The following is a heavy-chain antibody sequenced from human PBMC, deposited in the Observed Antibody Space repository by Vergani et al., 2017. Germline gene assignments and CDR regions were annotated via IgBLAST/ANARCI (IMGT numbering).Heavy chain of an antibody. D-gene: IGHD1-26*01. CDR3: AKDVQWELLLGYFDL. V-gene: IGHV3-48*03. CDR1: GFTFSSYE. CDR2: ISSSGSTK. J-gene: IGHJ2*01. Sequence: EVQLVESGGGLVQPGGSLRLSCAASGFTFSSYEMNWVRQAPGKGLEWVSYISSSGSTKYYADSVKGRFTISRDNAKNSLYLQMNSLRAEDTAVYYCAKDVQWELLLGYFDLWGRGTLVTVSS.